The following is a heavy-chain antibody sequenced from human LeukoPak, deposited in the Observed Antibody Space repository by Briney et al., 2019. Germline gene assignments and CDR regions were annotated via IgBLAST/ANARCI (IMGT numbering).Heavy chain of an antibody. CDR1: GGSISSGDYY. V-gene: IGHV4-30-4*08. D-gene: IGHD6-13*01. CDR2: IYYSGST. CDR3: ARDGRLWQQPFDY. J-gene: IGHJ4*02. Sequence: SSQILSLTCTVSGGSISSGDYYWSWIRQPPGKGLVWIGYIYYSGSTYYNPSLKSRVTISVDASKNQFSLKLSSVTAADTAVYYCARDGRLWQQPFDYWGQGTLVTVSS.